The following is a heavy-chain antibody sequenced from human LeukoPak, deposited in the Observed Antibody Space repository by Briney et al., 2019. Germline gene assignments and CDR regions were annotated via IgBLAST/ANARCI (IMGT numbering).Heavy chain of an antibody. CDR1: GYTFTNYD. Sequence: ASVKVSCKASGYTFTNYDINWVRQATGQGLEWMGWMNSDSGNTGYGQKFQGRVTLTRDTSISTAYMELSSLRSEDTAVYYCARDPLPFDYWGQGTLVTVSS. CDR2: MNSDSGNT. V-gene: IGHV1-8*02. CDR3: ARDPLPFDY. J-gene: IGHJ4*02. D-gene: IGHD2-2*01.